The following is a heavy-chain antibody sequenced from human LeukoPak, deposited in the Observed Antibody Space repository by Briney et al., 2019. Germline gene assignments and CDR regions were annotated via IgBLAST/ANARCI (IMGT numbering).Heavy chain of an antibody. Sequence: SVKVSCKASGGTFSSYAIRWVRQAPGQGLEWMGRIIPIFGIANYAQKFQGRVTITADKSTSTAYMELSSLRSEDTAVYYCARTNDYYYDSSGYIDYWGQGTLVTVSS. CDR2: IIPIFGIA. J-gene: IGHJ4*02. CDR1: GGTFSSYA. CDR3: ARTNDYYYDSSGYIDY. V-gene: IGHV1-69*04. D-gene: IGHD3-22*01.